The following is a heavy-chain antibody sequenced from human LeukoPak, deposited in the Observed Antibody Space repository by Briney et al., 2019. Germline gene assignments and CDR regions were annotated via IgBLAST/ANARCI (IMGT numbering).Heavy chain of an antibody. D-gene: IGHD3-16*01. CDR1: GFTFSRYS. Sequence: GGSLRLSCAASGFTFSRYSINWVRQAPKGLEWLSYIGSSSSTTYHADSVKGRFTISRDTAKNSLYLQMNSLRAEDTAVYYCARDGGPFDCWGQGTLVTVSS. CDR3: ARDGGPFDC. CDR2: IGSSSSTT. J-gene: IGHJ4*02. V-gene: IGHV3-48*01.